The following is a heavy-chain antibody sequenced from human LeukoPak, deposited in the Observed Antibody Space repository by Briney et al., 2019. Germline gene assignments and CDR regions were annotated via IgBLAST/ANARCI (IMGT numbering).Heavy chain of an antibody. D-gene: IGHD6-13*01. CDR1: GFTFDDYT. J-gene: IGHJ6*02. Sequence: GVSLRLSCAASGFTFDDYTMHWARQAPGKGLEWVSGISWDSSNNGSADSVKGRFTISRDNSKNTLYLQMNSLRAEDTAVYYCARDQTAAAAPRYYGMDVWGQGTTVTVSS. CDR3: ARDQTAAAAPRYYGMDV. V-gene: IGHV3-9*01. CDR2: ISWDSSNN.